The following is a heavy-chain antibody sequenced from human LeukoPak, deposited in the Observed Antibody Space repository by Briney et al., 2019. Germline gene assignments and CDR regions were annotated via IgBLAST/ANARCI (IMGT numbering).Heavy chain of an antibody. J-gene: IGHJ4*02. V-gene: IGHV1-2*02. CDR1: GYTFTGYY. CDR3: ARDLRRGSGSYYPIGY. CDR2: INPNSGGT. Sequence: ASVKVSCKASGYTFTGYYMHWVRQAPGQGLEWMGWINPNSGGTNYAQKFQGRVTMTRDTSISTAYMELSRLRSDDTAVYYCARDLRRGSGSYYPIGYWGQGTLVTVSS. D-gene: IGHD3-10*01.